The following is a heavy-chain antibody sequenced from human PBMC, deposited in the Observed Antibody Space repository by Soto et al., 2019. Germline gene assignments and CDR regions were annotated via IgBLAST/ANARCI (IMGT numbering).Heavy chain of an antibody. CDR1: GGSISSGGYY. CDR2: IYYSGST. D-gene: IGHD3-10*01. V-gene: IGHV4-31*03. Sequence: SATLSLTCTVSGGSISSGGYYWSWIRQHPGKGLEWIGYIYYSGSTYYNPSLKSRVTISVDTSKNQFSLKLSSVTAADTAVYYCARADYYGSGSYLDPWGQGTLVTVSS. CDR3: ARADYYGSGSYLDP. J-gene: IGHJ5*02.